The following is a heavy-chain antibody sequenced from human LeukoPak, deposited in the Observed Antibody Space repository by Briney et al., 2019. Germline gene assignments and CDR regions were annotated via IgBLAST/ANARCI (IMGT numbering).Heavy chain of an antibody. J-gene: IGHJ6*02. CDR2: IYDSGST. Sequence: SETLSLTCTVSGGSISSHHWSWIRQPPGKGLEWIGYIYDSGSTNYNPSLKSRVTISVDTSKNQFSLKLSSVTAADTAVYYCARHGIGEAYDSSGYYYYYGMDVWGQGTTVTVSS. CDR1: GGSISSHH. V-gene: IGHV4-59*11. CDR3: ARHGIGEAYDSSGYYYYYGMDV. D-gene: IGHD3-22*01.